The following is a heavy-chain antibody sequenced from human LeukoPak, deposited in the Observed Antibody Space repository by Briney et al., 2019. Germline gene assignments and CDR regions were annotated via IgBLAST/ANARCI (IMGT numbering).Heavy chain of an antibody. J-gene: IGHJ6*03. D-gene: IGHD6-19*01. CDR1: GFSFSDYY. V-gene: IGHV3-11*01. CDR3: VRDPGWNMDV. CDR2: ISTSGSTI. Sequence: PGGSLRLSCAASGFSFSDYYMNWIRQAPGKGLEWVSYISTSGSTIYYADSVKGRFTISRDNAKNSLYLQMDSLRAEDTAVYYCVRDPGWNMDVWGKGTTVTVSS.